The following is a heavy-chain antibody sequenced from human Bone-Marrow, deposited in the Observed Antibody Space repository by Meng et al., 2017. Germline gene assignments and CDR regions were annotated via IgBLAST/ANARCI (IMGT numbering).Heavy chain of an antibody. D-gene: IGHD1-26*01. CDR3: AKGIVGATSFDN. Sequence: GGSLRLSCAGSGFTFSHYAMSWVRQAPGKGPEWVSAISGSGGGTYYADSVKGRFSISRDNSKNTLYMHMNSLRVEDTAIYYCAKGIVGATSFDNWGQGTLVTISS. V-gene: IGHV3-23*01. CDR2: ISGSGGGT. CDR1: GFTFSHYA. J-gene: IGHJ4*02.